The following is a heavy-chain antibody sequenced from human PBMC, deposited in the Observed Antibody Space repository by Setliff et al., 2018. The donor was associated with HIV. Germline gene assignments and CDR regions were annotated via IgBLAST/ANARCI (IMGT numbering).Heavy chain of an antibody. J-gene: IGHJ5*02. CDR3: VRHVSSSAVFDP. CDR2: FHPGDSDT. CDR1: GYRFTNYW. D-gene: IGHD3-10*01. Sequence: GESLKISCKGSGYRFTNYWIGWVRQMPGKGLEWMGIFHPGDSDTRYSPSFQGQVTLSVDKSISTAYLQWSSLKASDTAMYYCVRHVSSSAVFDPWGQGTLGTVSS. V-gene: IGHV5-51*01.